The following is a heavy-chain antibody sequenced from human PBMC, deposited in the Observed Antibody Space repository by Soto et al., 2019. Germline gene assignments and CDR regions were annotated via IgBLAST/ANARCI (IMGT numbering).Heavy chain of an antibody. J-gene: IGHJ6*02. V-gene: IGHV3-30*18. CDR1: GFTFSSYG. Sequence: GGSLRLSCAASGFTFSSYGMHWVRQAPGKGLEWVAVISYDGSNKYYADSVKGRFTISRDNSKNTLYLQMNSLRAEDTAVYYCAKEPGAAYYYYGMDVWGQGTTVTVSS. CDR2: ISYDGSNK. D-gene: IGHD6-25*01. CDR3: AKEPGAAYYYYGMDV.